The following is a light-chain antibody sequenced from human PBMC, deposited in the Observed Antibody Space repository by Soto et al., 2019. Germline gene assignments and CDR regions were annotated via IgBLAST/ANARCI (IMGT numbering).Light chain of an antibody. CDR3: QQRSNWPPLIS. J-gene: IGKJ5*01. Sequence: EIVLRQSPATLSLSKGERATLSFSASQSVSSYLAWYQHKPGQAPRLLIYDASTSATGIPARFSGSGSGTDFTLTISSLEPEDFAVYYCQQRSNWPPLISFGQGTRLEI. CDR2: DAS. V-gene: IGKV3-11*01. CDR1: QSVSSY.